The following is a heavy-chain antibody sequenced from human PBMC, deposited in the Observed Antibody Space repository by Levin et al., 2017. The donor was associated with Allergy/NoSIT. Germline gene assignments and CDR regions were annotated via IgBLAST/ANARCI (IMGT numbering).Heavy chain of an antibody. CDR2: ITPDGSGT. CDR1: GFTFSGCW. J-gene: IGHJ4*02. D-gene: IGHD1-14*01. V-gene: IGHV3-74*01. CDR3: ARVTRAQSGIDY. Sequence: GGSLRLSCTASGFTFSGCWMHWVRQVPGKGLVWVSRITPDGSGTNSADPVGGRFPMFRANAKRTVYLQMNSLGDDDTAVYYCARVTRAQSGIDYWGQGTLVTVSS.